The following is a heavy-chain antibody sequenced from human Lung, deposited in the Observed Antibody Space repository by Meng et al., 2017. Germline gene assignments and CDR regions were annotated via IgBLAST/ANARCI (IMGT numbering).Heavy chain of an antibody. CDR1: VGSLRYYY. CDR3: ARGPTTMAHDFDY. D-gene: IGHD4-11*01. Sequence: VKLPRCGEGCFKPLGPLYFTCLVSVGSLRYYYWHWLRQPQGKGMEWIGEINHSGSTNYNPSLESRATISVDTSQNNLSLKLSSVTAADSAVYYCARGPTTMAHDFDYWGQGTLVTVSS. J-gene: IGHJ4*02. V-gene: IGHV4-34*01. CDR2: INHSGST.